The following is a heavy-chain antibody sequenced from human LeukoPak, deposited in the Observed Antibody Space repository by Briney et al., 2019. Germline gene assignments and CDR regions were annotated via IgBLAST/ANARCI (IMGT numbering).Heavy chain of an antibody. CDR2: IYYSGST. CDR3: ARGANYGDYGLDAFDV. J-gene: IGHJ3*01. CDR1: GGSISSYY. D-gene: IGHD4-17*01. Sequence: PSETLSLTCTVSGGSISSYYWSWIRQPPGKGLEWIGYIYYSGSTNYNPSLKSRVTISVDTSKNQFSLKLTSVTAADTAVYHCARGANYGDYGLDAFDVWGQGTMVTVSS. V-gene: IGHV4-59*01.